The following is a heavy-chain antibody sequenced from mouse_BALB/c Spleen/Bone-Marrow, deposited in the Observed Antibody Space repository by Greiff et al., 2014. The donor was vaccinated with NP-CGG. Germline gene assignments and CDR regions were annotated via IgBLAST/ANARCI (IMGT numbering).Heavy chain of an antibody. CDR1: GYSFTGYF. V-gene: IGHV1-37*01. Sequence: EVKVVESGPELVKPGASVKISCKASGYSFTGYFMNWVKQSHGKSLEWIGRINPYNGDTFYNQKFKGKATLTVDKSSSTAHMELLSLTSEDSAVYYCGSRGNYDEGRYWGQGTSVTVSS. CDR2: INPYNGDT. CDR3: GSRGNYDEGRY. D-gene: IGHD2-1*01. J-gene: IGHJ4*01.